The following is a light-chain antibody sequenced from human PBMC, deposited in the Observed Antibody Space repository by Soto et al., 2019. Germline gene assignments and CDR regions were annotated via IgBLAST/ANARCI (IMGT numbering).Light chain of an antibody. Sequence: QSALTQPPSVSGSPGQSVAISCSGSSSDVGSNNRVSWYQQSPGTAPKLMIYDVTNRPSGVPDRFSGSKSGNTASLTISGLQAEDDDDYYCSSFTTCSTYVFGTGTKFTVL. J-gene: IGLJ1*01. CDR3: SSFTTCSTYV. V-gene: IGLV2-18*02. CDR2: DVT. CDR1: SSDVGSNNR.